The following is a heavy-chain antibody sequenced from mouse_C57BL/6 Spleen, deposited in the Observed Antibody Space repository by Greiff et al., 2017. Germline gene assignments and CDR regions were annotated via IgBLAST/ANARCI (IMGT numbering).Heavy chain of an antibody. J-gene: IGHJ3*01. CDR3: ARKDDYSFAY. D-gene: IGHD2-4*01. V-gene: IGHV1-69*01. CDR2: IDPSDSYT. Sequence: QVQLQQPGAELVMPGASVKLSCKASGYTFTSYWMHWVKQRPGQGLEWIGEIDPSDSYTNYNQKFKGKSTLTVDKSSSTAYMQLSSLTSEDSAVXYCARKDDYSFAYWGQGTLVTVSA. CDR1: GYTFTSYW.